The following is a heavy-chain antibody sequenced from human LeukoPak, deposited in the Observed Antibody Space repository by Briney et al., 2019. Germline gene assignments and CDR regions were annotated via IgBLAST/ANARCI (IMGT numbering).Heavy chain of an antibody. CDR1: GYTFTSYG. D-gene: IGHD3-16*02. CDR3: ARDRRSMITFGGVIVPPDY. CDR2: ISAYNGNT. V-gene: IGHV1-18*01. Sequence: GASVKVSCKASGYTFTSYGISWVRQAPGQGLEWMVWISAYNGNTNYAQKLQGGVTMTTDTSTSTAYMELRSLRSDDTAVYYCARDRRSMITFGGVIVPPDYWGQGTLVTVSS. J-gene: IGHJ4*02.